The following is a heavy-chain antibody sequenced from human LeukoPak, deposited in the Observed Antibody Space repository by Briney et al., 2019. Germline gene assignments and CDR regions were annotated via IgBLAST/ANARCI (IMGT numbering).Heavy chain of an antibody. CDR3: ARESDLISNWGSYFDY. V-gene: IGHV1-8*01. D-gene: IGHD7-27*01. J-gene: IGHJ4*02. CDR1: GYTFTSYD. Sequence: ASVKVSCKASGYTFTSYDINWVRQATGQGLEWMGWMNPNSGNTGYAQKFQGRVTMTRNTSTSTAYMELSSLRSEDTAVYYCARESDLISNWGSYFDYWGQGTLVTVSS. CDR2: MNPNSGNT.